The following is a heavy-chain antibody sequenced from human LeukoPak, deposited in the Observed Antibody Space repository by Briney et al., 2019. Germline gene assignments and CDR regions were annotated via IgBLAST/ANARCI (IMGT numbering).Heavy chain of an antibody. Sequence: SVKVSCKASGGTFSSYAISWVRQAPGQGLEWMGRIIPILGIANYAQKFQGRVTMTRDTSISTAYMELSRLRSDDTAVYYCARVEGIAVAGTPFDYWGQGTLVTVSS. V-gene: IGHV1-69*04. D-gene: IGHD6-19*01. CDR1: GGTFSSYA. J-gene: IGHJ4*02. CDR2: IIPILGIA. CDR3: ARVEGIAVAGTPFDY.